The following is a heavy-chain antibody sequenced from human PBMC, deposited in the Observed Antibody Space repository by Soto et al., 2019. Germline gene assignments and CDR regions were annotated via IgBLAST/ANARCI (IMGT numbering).Heavy chain of an antibody. Sequence: SETLSLTCTVSGGSISSYYWSWIRKPPGKRLEWIGYIYDSGRTNYNPSLKSQVTISRDTSKNQFSLKLSSVTAADTAVYYCARLIRAAVGKNWFDPWGQGTLVTVSS. CDR3: ARLIRAAVGKNWFDP. CDR1: GGSISSYY. CDR2: IYDSGRT. D-gene: IGHD6-13*01. V-gene: IGHV4-59*08. J-gene: IGHJ5*02.